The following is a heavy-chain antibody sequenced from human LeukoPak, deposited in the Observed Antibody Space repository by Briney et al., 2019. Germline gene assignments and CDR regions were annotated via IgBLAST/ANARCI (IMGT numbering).Heavy chain of an antibody. CDR3: AFTKTTYHYYGMDV. D-gene: IGHD2-8*01. V-gene: IGHV3-74*01. CDR2: INTVDSST. CDR1: GFTFSSYW. Sequence: GGSLRLSCAASGFTFSSYWMHWVRQAPGKGVVWVSRINTVDSSTSYADSVKGRFTISRDNAKNTLYLQMNSLRAEDSAVYYCAFTKTTYHYYGMDVWGQGTTVTVSS. J-gene: IGHJ6*02.